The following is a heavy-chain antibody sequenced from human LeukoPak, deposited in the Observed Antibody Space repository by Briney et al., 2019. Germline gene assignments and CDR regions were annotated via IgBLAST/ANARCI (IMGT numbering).Heavy chain of an antibody. V-gene: IGHV3-23*01. D-gene: IGHD6-13*01. CDR3: AKGIAAAGSRDFDY. CDR2: ISGSGGSA. J-gene: IGHJ4*02. Sequence: GGSLRLSCAASGFTFSSYAISWVRQAPGKGLEWVSAISGSGGSAYYADSVKGRFTISRDNSKNTLYLQMNSLRAEDTAVYYCAKGIAAAGSRDFDYWGQGTLVTVSS. CDR1: GFTFSSYA.